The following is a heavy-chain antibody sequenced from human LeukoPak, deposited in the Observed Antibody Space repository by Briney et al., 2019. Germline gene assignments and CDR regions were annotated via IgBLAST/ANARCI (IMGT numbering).Heavy chain of an antibody. CDR1: GGSISSSSYY. J-gene: IGHJ4*02. D-gene: IGHD3-9*01. V-gene: IGHV4-61*02. CDR2: IYTSGST. Sequence: SETLSLTCTVSGGSISSSSYYWSWIRQPAGKGLEWIGRIYTSGSTNYNPSLKSRVTMSVDTSKYQFSLKLSSVTAADTAVYYCARDSEHYDILTLDYWGQGTLVTVSS. CDR3: ARDSEHYDILTLDY.